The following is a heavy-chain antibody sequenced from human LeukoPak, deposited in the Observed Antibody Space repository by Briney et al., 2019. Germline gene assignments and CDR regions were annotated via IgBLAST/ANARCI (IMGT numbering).Heavy chain of an antibody. J-gene: IGHJ4*02. CDR2: IRGSGTGT. CDR3: AKEGGTGTRFDY. D-gene: IGHD1-7*01. CDR1: GFTFSSSA. V-gene: IGHV3-23*01. Sequence: GGSLRLSCAASGFTFSSSAMSWVRQAPGKGLYWVSAIRGSGTGTYYADSVTGRFPIPRTNPKTTLYLQMTRLRAEDTAVYYCAKEGGTGTRFDYWGQGTLVTVSS.